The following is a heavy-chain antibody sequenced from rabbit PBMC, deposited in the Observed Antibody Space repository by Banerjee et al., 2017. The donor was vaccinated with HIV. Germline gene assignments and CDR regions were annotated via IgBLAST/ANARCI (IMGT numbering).Heavy chain of an antibody. CDR1: GIDFTSYG. CDR2: IYTGGGNT. V-gene: IGHV1S7*01. CDR3: ARFKSGMDL. Sequence: QELVESGGGLVQPGGSLKLSCKASGIDFTSYGISWVRQAPGKGLEWIGIIYTGGGNTDYASWVNGRFTISSDNAQNTVFLQMNSLTAADRATYFCARFKSGMDLWGPGTLVTVS. J-gene: IGHJ6*01.